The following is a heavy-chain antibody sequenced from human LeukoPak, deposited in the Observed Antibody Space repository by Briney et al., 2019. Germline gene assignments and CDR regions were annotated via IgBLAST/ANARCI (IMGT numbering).Heavy chain of an antibody. V-gene: IGHV3-9*01. Sequence: GGSLRLSCAASGFTFDDYAMHWVRQAPGKGLEWVSGISWNSGSIGYADSVKGRFTISRDNAKNSLYLQMNSLRAEDTALYYCAKGTYYYDSSGYYNQHFDYWGQGTLATVSS. CDR3: AKGTYYYDSSGYYNQHFDY. D-gene: IGHD3-22*01. CDR1: GFTFDDYA. CDR2: ISWNSGSI. J-gene: IGHJ4*02.